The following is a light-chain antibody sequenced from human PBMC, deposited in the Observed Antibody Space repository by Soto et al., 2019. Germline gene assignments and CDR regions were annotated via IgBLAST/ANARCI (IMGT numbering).Light chain of an antibody. V-gene: IGKV3-20*01. Sequence: EIVLTQSPGTLSLSPGDRATLSCRASQSVSSDYAAWYQQKPGETPNLLIYRASILATGIPDRFSGSGSGTDFTLSISRLQPEDFAVYYCQQYGASPLTFGGGTKVEIK. CDR2: RAS. CDR3: QQYGASPLT. J-gene: IGKJ4*01. CDR1: QSVSSDY.